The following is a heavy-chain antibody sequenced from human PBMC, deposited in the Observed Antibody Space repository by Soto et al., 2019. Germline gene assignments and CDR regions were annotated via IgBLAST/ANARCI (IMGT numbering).Heavy chain of an antibody. D-gene: IGHD2-15*01. CDR1: GGSISSSNW. V-gene: IGHV4-4*02. J-gene: IGHJ5*02. CDR2: IYHSGST. CDR3: ARVGSGYCTDGSCYWFDP. Sequence: QVQLQESGPGLVKPSGTLSLTCAVSGGSISSSNWWSWVRQPPGKGLEWIGEIYHSGSTNYNPSLKSRVTISVDKSKNQFSLNLSSVTAADTAMYYCARVGSGYCTDGSCYWFDPWGQGTLVTVSS.